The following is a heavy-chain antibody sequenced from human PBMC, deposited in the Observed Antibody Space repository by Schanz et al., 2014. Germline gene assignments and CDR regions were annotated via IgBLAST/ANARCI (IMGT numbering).Heavy chain of an antibody. D-gene: IGHD5-18*01. CDR1: GFTVSDNY. V-gene: IGHV3-53*01. CDR3: ASERGYSYGYGALDI. CDR2: IYSGGST. J-gene: IGHJ3*02. Sequence: HLVESGGGLIQPGGSLRLSCAASGFTVSDNYMTWVRQAPGKGLEWVTVIYSGGSTYYADSVKGRFTISRDNSKNPLYLQMNSLRAEDTAIYYCASERGYSYGYGALDIRGPGTMVTVSS.